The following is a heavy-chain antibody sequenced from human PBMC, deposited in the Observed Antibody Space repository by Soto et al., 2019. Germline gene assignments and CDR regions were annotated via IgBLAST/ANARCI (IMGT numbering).Heavy chain of an antibody. V-gene: IGHV4-30-2*01. CDR3: ARVPDY. CDR2: IYHSGKT. J-gene: IGHJ4*02. CDR1: GASITGGVYS. Sequence: HLQLKEPGPDLLNPSRTLSLPWAVSGASITGGVYSWAWFRQPPGKGLEWIANIYHSGKTYYNPSLKRRVTISVDRSKNQFSLKLSSVTAADTAVYYCARVPDYWGQGTLVTVSS.